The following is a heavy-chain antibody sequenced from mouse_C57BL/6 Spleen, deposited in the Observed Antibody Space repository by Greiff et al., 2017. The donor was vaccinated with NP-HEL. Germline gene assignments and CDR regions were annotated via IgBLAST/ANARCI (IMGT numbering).Heavy chain of an antibody. CDR2: LDPSDSYT. CDR1: GYTFTSYW. CDR3: ARGHYGSPYYFDY. V-gene: IGHV1-69*01. D-gene: IGHD1-1*01. Sequence: VQLQQSGAELVMPGASVKLSCKASGYTFTSYWMHWVKQRPGQGLEWIGELDPSDSYTNYNQKFKGKSTLTVDKSSSTAYMQLSSLTSEDSAVYYCARGHYGSPYYFDYWGQGTTLTVSS. J-gene: IGHJ2*01.